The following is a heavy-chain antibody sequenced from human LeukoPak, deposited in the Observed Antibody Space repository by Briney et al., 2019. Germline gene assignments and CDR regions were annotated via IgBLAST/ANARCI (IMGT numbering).Heavy chain of an antibody. CDR1: GGSIRSAGYY. Sequence: PSETLSLTCSVSGGSIRSAGYYWSWIRQHPGKGLEWIGYIYYSGTTYYNPSLKSRVTISEDTSKNQFSLKLSSVTAADTAVYFCARDAEFYYGSGSYSSGIDVWGQGTTVTVSS. CDR2: IYYSGTT. V-gene: IGHV4-31*03. J-gene: IGHJ6*02. D-gene: IGHD3-10*01. CDR3: ARDAEFYYGSGSYSSGIDV.